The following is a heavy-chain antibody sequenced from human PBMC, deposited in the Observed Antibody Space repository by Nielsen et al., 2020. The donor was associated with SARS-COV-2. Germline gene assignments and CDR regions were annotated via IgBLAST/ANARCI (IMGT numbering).Heavy chain of an antibody. CDR1: GFTFSSYE. Sequence: GESLKISCAASGFTFSSYEMTWVRQAPGKGLEWVSFISSRAVTISYADSVKGRFTISRDNTRNSLYLQMNSLRAEDTAVYYCARLRDDGYYFDTGPYDYWGQGTPVNVSS. CDR2: ISSRAVTI. CDR3: ARLRDDGYYFDTGPYDY. V-gene: IGHV3-48*03. D-gene: IGHD2/OR15-2a*01. J-gene: IGHJ4*02.